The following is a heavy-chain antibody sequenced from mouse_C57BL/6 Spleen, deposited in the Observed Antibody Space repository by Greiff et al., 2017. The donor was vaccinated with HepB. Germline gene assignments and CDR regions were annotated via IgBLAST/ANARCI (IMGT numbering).Heavy chain of an antibody. V-gene: IGHV3-6*01. D-gene: IGHD1-2*01. CDR2: ISYDGSN. Sequence: DVKLQESGPGLVKPSQSLSLTCSVTGYSITSGYYWNWIRQFPGNKLEWMGYISYDGSNNYNPSLKNRISINRDTTKNQFFLKLNSVTTEDTATYYCARGTADYFDYWGQGTTLTVSS. J-gene: IGHJ2*01. CDR1: GYSITSGYY. CDR3: ARGTADYFDY.